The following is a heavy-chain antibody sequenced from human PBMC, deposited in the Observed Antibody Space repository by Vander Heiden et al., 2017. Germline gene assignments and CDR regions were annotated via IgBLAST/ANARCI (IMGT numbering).Heavy chain of an antibody. D-gene: IGHD5-18*01. V-gene: IGHV1-18*04. CDR1: GYTCTSYG. CDR3: ARGADTAMVLDY. Sequence: QVQLVQSGAEGKTPGASVKVACKASGYTCTSYGISGGRQAPGQGLEWMGWISAYNGNTNNAQKLQGRVTMTTDTSTSTAYMELRGLRSDDTAVYYCARGADTAMVLDYWGQGTLVTVSS. J-gene: IGHJ4*02. CDR2: ISAYNGNT.